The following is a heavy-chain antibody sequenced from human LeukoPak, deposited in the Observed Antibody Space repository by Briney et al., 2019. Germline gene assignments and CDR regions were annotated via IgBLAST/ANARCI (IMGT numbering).Heavy chain of an antibody. V-gene: IGHV1-2*02. Sequence: ASVKVSCKASGYTFTGYYMHWVRQAPGQGLEWMGWINPNSGGTNYAQKFQGRVTMTRDTSISTAYMELSRLRSEDTAVYYCARDGLVVVAARARRFDPWGQGTLVTVSS. CDR1: GYTFTGYY. CDR2: INPNSGGT. J-gene: IGHJ5*02. CDR3: ARDGLVVVAARARRFDP. D-gene: IGHD2-15*01.